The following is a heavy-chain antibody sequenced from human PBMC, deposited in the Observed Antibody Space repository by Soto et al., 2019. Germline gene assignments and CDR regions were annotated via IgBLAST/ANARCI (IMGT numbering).Heavy chain of an antibody. CDR3: ARSVGATAEFDY. J-gene: IGHJ4*02. V-gene: IGHV1-69*13. CDR2: IIPIFGTA. D-gene: IGHD1-26*01. CDR1: GGTFSSYA. Sequence: SVKVSCKASGGTFSSYAISWVRQAPGQGLEWMGGIIPIFGTANYAQKFQGRVTITADESTSTAYMELSSLRSEDTAVYYCARSVGATAEFDYWGQGTLVTVSS.